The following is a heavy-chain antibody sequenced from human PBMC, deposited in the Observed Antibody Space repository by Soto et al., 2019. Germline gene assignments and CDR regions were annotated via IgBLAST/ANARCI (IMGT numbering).Heavy chain of an antibody. Sequence: SVKVSCKASGGTFSSYAISWVRQAPGQGLEWMGGIIPIFGTANYAQKFQGRVTITADESTSTAYMELSSLRSEDTAVYYCANGKGYYDSSGYYTPTPFDYWGQGTLVTVSS. CDR3: ANGKGYYDSSGYYTPTPFDY. V-gene: IGHV1-69*13. J-gene: IGHJ4*02. CDR1: GGTFSSYA. D-gene: IGHD3-22*01. CDR2: IIPIFGTA.